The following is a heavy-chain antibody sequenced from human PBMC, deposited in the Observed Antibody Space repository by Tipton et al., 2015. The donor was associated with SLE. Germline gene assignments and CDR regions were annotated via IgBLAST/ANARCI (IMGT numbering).Heavy chain of an antibody. V-gene: IGHV1-18*01. CDR3: ARGGSAYYDFWSGLPLDY. Sequence: QSGAEVKKPGASVKVSCKASGYTFTSYGISWVRQAPGQGLEWMGWISAYNGNTNYAQKLQGRVTMTTDTSTSTAYMELRSLRSDDTAVYYCARGGSAYYDFWSGLPLDYWGQGTLVTVSS. CDR1: GYTFTSYG. D-gene: IGHD3-3*01. J-gene: IGHJ4*02. CDR2: ISAYNGNT.